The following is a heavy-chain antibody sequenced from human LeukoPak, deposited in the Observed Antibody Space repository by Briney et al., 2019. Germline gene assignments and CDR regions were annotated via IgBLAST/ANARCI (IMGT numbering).Heavy chain of an antibody. V-gene: IGHV3-23*01. J-gene: IGHJ4*02. D-gene: IGHD4-17*01. CDR3: AKGRYGDYTDY. CDR1: GFTFSNYW. CDR2: ISGSGGST. Sequence: PGGSLRLSCAASGFTFSNYWMTWVRQAPGKGLEWVSAISGSGGSTYYADSVKGRFTISRDNSKNTLYLQMNSLRAEDTAVYYCAKGRYGDYTDYWGQGTLVTVSS.